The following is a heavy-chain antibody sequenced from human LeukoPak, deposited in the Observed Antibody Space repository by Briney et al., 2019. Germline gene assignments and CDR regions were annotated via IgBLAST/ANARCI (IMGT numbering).Heavy chain of an antibody. CDR3: AKDRPNYYESNGHYYRRDGDY. Sequence: PGGSLRLSCAASGFTFNIYSMSWVRQAPGKGLVWVSSISSSGDFTVYAGSVKGRFTISRDNSKNTPYLQMNSLRAEDTAIYYCAKDRPNYYESNGHYYRRDGDYWGQGTLVTVSS. CDR1: GFTFNIYS. D-gene: IGHD3-22*01. J-gene: IGHJ4*02. CDR2: ISSSGDFT. V-gene: IGHV3-23*01.